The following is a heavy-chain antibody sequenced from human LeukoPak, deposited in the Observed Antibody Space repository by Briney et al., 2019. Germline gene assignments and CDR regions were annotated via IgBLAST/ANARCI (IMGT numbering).Heavy chain of an antibody. Sequence: QPGGSLRLSCAASGSTFSRYWMHWVRQVPGKGLVWVSLVKSDGITTIYADSVKGRFTISRDNAKNSLYLQMNSLRAEDTAVYYCTRDTGCSGGTCYSFYDYWGQGTLVTVSS. CDR2: VKSDGITT. CDR1: GSTFSRYW. V-gene: IGHV3-74*01. J-gene: IGHJ4*02. CDR3: TRDTGCSGGTCYSFYDY. D-gene: IGHD2-15*01.